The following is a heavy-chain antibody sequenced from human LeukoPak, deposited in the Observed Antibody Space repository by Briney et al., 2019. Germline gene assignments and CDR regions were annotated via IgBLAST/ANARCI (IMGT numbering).Heavy chain of an antibody. Sequence: ASVKVSCKASGYTFTGYYMHWVRQAPGQGLEWMGWINPNSGGTNYAQKFQGRVTMTKDTSISTAYMELSRLRSDDTAVYYCARVPVTMVRGVNTWFDPWGQGTLVTVSS. CDR2: INPNSGGT. J-gene: IGHJ5*02. D-gene: IGHD3-10*01. CDR3: ARVPVTMVRGVNTWFDP. V-gene: IGHV1-2*02. CDR1: GYTFTGYY.